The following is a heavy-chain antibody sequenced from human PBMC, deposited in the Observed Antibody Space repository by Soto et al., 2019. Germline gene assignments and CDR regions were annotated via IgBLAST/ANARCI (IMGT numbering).Heavy chain of an antibody. V-gene: IGHV1-69*13. Sequence: SVKVSCKASGGTFSSYAISWVQQAPGQGLEWMGGIIPIFGTANYAQKFQGRVTITADESTSTAYMELSSLRSEDTAVYYCARDRGSYNWFDPWGQGTLVTVSS. CDR3: ARDRGSYNWFDP. CDR1: GGTFSSYA. J-gene: IGHJ5*02. D-gene: IGHD6-13*01. CDR2: IIPIFGTA.